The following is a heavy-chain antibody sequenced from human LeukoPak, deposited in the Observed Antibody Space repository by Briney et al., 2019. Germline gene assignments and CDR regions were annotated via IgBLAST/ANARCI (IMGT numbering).Heavy chain of an antibody. D-gene: IGHD3-10*01. CDR3: ASGKYMVRGVITSFGY. Sequence: ASVKVSCKASGYTFTSYGISWVRQAPGQGLEWMGGIIPIFGTANYAQKFQGRVTITTDESTSTAYMELSSLRSEDTAVYYCASGKYMVRGVITSFGYWGQGTLVTVSS. V-gene: IGHV1-69*05. CDR2: IIPIFGTA. J-gene: IGHJ4*02. CDR1: GYTFTSYG.